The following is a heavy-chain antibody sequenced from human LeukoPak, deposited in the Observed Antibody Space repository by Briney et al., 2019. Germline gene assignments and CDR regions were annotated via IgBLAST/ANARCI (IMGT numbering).Heavy chain of an antibody. CDR2: IGTRSNPI. J-gene: IGHJ4*02. CDR1: GFSFSDVY. CDR3: AREARGSGREFDY. V-gene: IGHV3-11*01. D-gene: IGHD1-26*01. Sequence: GGSLRLSCAASGFSFSDVYMSWIRQAPGMGLEWISYIGTRSNPIYYADSLKGRFTISRDDAKNSLYLQMNSLRDEDTAVYFCAREARGSGREFDYWGEGILVTVSS.